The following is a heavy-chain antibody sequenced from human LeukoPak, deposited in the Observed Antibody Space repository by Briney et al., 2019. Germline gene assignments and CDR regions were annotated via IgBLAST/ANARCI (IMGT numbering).Heavy chain of an antibody. CDR3: ARSSGWRFYYYYYGMDV. D-gene: IGHD6-19*01. V-gene: IGHV1-69*04. CDR1: GGTFSSYA. J-gene: IGHJ6*02. Sequence: SVKVSCKASGGTFSSYAISWVRQAPGQGLEWMGRIIPILGIANYAQKFQGRVTMTRNTSISTAYMELSSLRSEDTAVYYCARSSGWRFYYYYYGMDVWGQGTTVTVSS. CDR2: IIPILGIA.